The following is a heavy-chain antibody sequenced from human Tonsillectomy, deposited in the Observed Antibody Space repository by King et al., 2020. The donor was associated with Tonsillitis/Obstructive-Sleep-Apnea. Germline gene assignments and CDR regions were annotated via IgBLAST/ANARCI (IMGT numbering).Heavy chain of an antibody. CDR2: ISVYNGKT. Sequence: VQLVESGAEVKKPGASVKVSCQASGYSFTSYGISWVRQAPGQGLEWMGWISVYNGKTIYAQKFQGRVNMTTDTSTSTVYMELRSLRSDDTAVYYCARDRRIWESGYYYYCHMDVWGKGTTVTVPS. J-gene: IGHJ6*03. V-gene: IGHV1-18*01. CDR3: ARDRRIWESGYYYYCHMDV. CDR1: GYSFTSYG. D-gene: IGHD3-16*01.